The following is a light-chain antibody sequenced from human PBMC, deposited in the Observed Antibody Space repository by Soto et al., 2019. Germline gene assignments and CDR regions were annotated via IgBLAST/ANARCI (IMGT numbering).Light chain of an antibody. CDR3: QQNDDFPIT. CDR2: DTS. J-gene: IGKJ5*01. CDR1: HDITNS. V-gene: IGKV1-33*01. Sequence: DIPMTQSPSSLSASLGDRVSITCQASHDITNSLNWYQQKPGNPPKLLIYDTSFLEAGVPSRFSGSGSGTHFTFTISSLQPEDAATYYCQQNDDFPITFGQGTRLEI.